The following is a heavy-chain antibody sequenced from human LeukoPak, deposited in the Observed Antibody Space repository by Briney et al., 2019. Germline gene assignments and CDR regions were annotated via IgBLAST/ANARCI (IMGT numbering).Heavy chain of an antibody. J-gene: IGHJ5*02. V-gene: IGHV4-39*01. CDR1: GGSISSSSYY. D-gene: IGHD5-18*01. CDR3: ARRRHDVTAVFDATGGFDP. Sequence: ASETLSLTCTVSGGSISSSSYYWGWIRQPPGKGLEWIGSIYYSGSTYYNPSLKSRVTISVDTSKNQFSLKLSSVTAADRAVYYCARRRHDVTAVFDATGGFDPWGQGILVTVSS. CDR2: IYYSGST.